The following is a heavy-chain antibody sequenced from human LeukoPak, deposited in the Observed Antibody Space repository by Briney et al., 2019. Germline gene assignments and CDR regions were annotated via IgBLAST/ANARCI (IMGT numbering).Heavy chain of an antibody. V-gene: IGHV4-34*01. Sequence: SETLSLTCAVYVGSFSAYHWSWIRQPPGKGLEWIGEINHGGNTNSNPSLKSRVTISVDTSKNQFSLKVTSVIAADTAVYYCARGQGSYRFFDYWGQGTLVAVSS. J-gene: IGHJ4*02. CDR1: VGSFSAYH. CDR3: ARGQGSYRFFDY. CDR2: INHGGNT. D-gene: IGHD1-26*01.